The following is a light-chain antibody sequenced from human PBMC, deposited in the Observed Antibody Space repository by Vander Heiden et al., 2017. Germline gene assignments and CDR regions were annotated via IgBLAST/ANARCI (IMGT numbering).Light chain of an antibody. CDR3: QQFNSYPRT. CDR1: QGISDE. V-gene: IGKV1-13*02. Sequence: AIQLTQSPSSLSASVGDRVTITCRASQGISDELTWYQQKPGKPPKLLIFRASSLESGVPSRFSGSGSGTGFALTISSLQPEDSASYYCQQFNSYPRTFGQWTKVEIK. CDR2: RAS. J-gene: IGKJ1*01.